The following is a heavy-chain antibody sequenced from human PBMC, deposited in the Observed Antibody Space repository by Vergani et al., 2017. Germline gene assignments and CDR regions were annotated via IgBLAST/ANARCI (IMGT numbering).Heavy chain of an antibody. CDR1: GYTFTSYY. CDR3: ARVSPYSRDY. Sequence: QVQLVQSGAEVKKPGASVKVSCKASGYTFTSYYMHWVRQAPGQGLEWMGIINPSGPSITYAQTFQERVTMTRETSTNTVYMELSRLRSDDTAVYYCARVSPYSRDYWGQGTLVTVSS. D-gene: IGHD6-13*01. V-gene: IGHV1-46*01. J-gene: IGHJ4*02. CDR2: INPSGPSI.